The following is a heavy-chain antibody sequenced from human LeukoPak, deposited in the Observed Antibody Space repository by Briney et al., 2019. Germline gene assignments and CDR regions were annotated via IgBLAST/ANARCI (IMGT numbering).Heavy chain of an antibody. D-gene: IGHD3-10*01. Sequence: SVKVSCKASGGTFSSYAISWVRQAPGQGLEWMGRIIPIFGTANYAQKFQGRVTMTRDTSTSTVYMELSSLRSEDTAVYYCARESHGSANYYGSGSYYNFAYWGQGTLVTVSS. CDR2: IIPIFGTA. CDR3: ARESHGSANYYGSGSYYNFAY. V-gene: IGHV1-69*05. CDR1: GGTFSSYA. J-gene: IGHJ4*02.